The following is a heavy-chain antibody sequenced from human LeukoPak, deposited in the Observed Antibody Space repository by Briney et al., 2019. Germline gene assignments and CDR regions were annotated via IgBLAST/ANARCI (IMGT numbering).Heavy chain of an antibody. Sequence: ASVKVSCKASGYTFTSYYMHWVRQAPGQGLEWMGRIIPILGIANYAQKFQGRVTITADKSTSTAYMELSSLRSEDTAVYYCARTVTYYYDSSGYPPSIFDYWGQGTLVTVSS. CDR1: GYTFTSYY. D-gene: IGHD3-22*01. CDR3: ARTVTYYYDSSGYPPSIFDY. CDR2: IIPILGIA. J-gene: IGHJ4*02. V-gene: IGHV1-69*02.